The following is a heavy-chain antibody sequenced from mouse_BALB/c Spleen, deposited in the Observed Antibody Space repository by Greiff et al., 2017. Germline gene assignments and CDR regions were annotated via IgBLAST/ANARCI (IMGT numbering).Heavy chain of an antibody. J-gene: IGHJ2*01. V-gene: IGHV5-6-5*01. Sequence: EVQVVESGGGLVKPGGSLKLSCAASGFTFSSYAMSWVRQTPEKRLEWVASISSGGSTYYPDSVKGRFTISRDNARNILYLQMSSLRSEDTAMYYCARATTVVATDLDYWGQGNTLTVSS. CDR1: GFTFSSYA. CDR2: ISSGGST. CDR3: ARATTVVATDLDY. D-gene: IGHD1-1*01.